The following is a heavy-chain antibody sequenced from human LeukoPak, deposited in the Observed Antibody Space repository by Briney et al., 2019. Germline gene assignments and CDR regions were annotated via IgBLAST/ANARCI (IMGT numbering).Heavy chain of an antibody. V-gene: IGHV3-23*01. CDR3: TSSTQIAAALYYFDY. CDR2: ISGSGGST. Sequence: PGRSLRLSCSASGFTFSSYAMHWVRQAPGKGLEWVSAISGSGGSTYYADSVKGRFTISRDNSKNTLYLQMNSLRAEDTAVYYCTSSTQIAAALYYFDYWGQGTLVTVSS. CDR1: GFTFSSYA. J-gene: IGHJ4*02. D-gene: IGHD6-13*01.